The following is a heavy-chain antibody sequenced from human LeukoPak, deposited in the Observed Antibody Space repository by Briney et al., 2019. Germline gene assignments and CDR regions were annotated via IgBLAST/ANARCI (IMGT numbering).Heavy chain of an antibody. D-gene: IGHD6-19*01. CDR2: INPSGDST. V-gene: IGHV1-46*01. Sequence: GASVKVSCKASGYTFTSYYMHWVRHAPGQGLEWMGIINPSGDSTSYAQKFQGRVTMTRDTCTSTVYMELSSLRCEDTAVYYCAREEYSSGWYAVKWFDPWGQGTLVTVSS. CDR1: GYTFTSYY. CDR3: AREEYSSGWYAVKWFDP. J-gene: IGHJ5*02.